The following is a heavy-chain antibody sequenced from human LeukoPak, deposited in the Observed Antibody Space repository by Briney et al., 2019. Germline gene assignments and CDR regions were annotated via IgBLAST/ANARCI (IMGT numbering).Heavy chain of an antibody. Sequence: QPGGSLRLSCAASGFTFSSYEMNWVRQAPGKGLEWVSYISSIGSAIYYADSVKGRFTISRGNAKNSLYLQMNSLRAEDTAVYYCARGISGYDFYYFYYMGVWGKGTTVTVSS. CDR2: ISSIGSAI. CDR3: ARGISGYDFYYFYYMGV. CDR1: GFTFSSYE. D-gene: IGHD5-12*01. J-gene: IGHJ6*03. V-gene: IGHV3-48*03.